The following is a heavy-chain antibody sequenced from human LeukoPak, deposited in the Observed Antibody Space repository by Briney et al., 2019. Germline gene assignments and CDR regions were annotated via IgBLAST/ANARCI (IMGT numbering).Heavy chain of an antibody. CDR3: ANVLFKRRSAYDMDV. D-gene: IGHD3-10*02. CDR2: ITYDGGNK. Sequence: PGGSLRLSCAASGFTFSSYGMHWVRQAPGKGLEWVAVITYDGGNKYHADSVKGRFTISRDNSKNTLYLQMNSLRAEDTAVYYCANVLFKRRSAYDMDVWGQGTTVTVSS. CDR1: GFTFSSYG. V-gene: IGHV3-30*18. J-gene: IGHJ6*02.